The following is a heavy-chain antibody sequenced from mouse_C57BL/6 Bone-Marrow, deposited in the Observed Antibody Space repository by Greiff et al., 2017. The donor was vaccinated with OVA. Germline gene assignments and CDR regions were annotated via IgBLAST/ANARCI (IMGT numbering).Heavy chain of an antibody. D-gene: IGHD6-5*01. J-gene: IGHJ3*01. CDR1: GYAFSSSW. CDR2: IYPGDGDT. CDR3: ARGAYESSPFAY. Sequence: QVQLQQSGPELVKPGASVKISCKASGYAFSSSWMNWVKQRPGKGLEWIGRIYPGDGDTNYNGMFKGKATLTADKSSSTAYIQLSSLTSEDSAVYFCARGAYESSPFAYWGQGTLVTVSA. V-gene: IGHV1-82*01.